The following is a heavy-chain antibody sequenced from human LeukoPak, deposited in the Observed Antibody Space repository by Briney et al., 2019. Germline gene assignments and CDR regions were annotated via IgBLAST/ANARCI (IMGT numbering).Heavy chain of an antibody. Sequence: GGSLRLSCAASGFTFSSYSMHWVRQAPGKGLEWVSSISSSSSYIYYVDSVKGRFTISRGNAKNSLYLQMNSLRAEDTAVYYCARDLFCSSTSCSKLYSYGRIGYWGQGTLVTVSS. CDR1: GFTFSSYS. CDR3: ARDLFCSSTSCSKLYSYGRIGY. D-gene: IGHD2-2*01. CDR2: ISSSSSYI. J-gene: IGHJ4*02. V-gene: IGHV3-21*01.